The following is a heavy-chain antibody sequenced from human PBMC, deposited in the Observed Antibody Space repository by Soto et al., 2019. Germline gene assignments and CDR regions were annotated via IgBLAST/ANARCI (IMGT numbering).Heavy chain of an antibody. V-gene: IGHV3-30-3*01. CDR2: ISYDGSNK. CDR3: ARAAIAARTNNYYYYGMDV. Sequence: PVGSLRLSCAASGFTFSSYAMHWVRQAPGKGLEWVAVISYDGSNKYYADSVKGRFTISRDNSKNTLYLQMNSLRAEDTAVYYCARAAIAARTNNYYYYGMDVWGQGTTVTVSS. D-gene: IGHD6-6*01. CDR1: GFTFSSYA. J-gene: IGHJ6*02.